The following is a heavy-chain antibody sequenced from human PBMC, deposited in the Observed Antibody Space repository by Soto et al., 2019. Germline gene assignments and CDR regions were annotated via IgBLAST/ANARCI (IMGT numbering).Heavy chain of an antibody. CDR1: GFTFSSYA. CDR2: ISGSGGST. CDR3: ATVPGGYCSGGSCYSAGFDY. Sequence: GGSLRLSCAASGFTFSSYAMSWVRQAPGKGLEWVSAISGSGGSTYYADSVKGRFTISRDNSKNTLYLQMNSLRAEDTAVYYCATVPGGYCSGGSCYSAGFDYWGQGTLVTVSS. J-gene: IGHJ4*02. D-gene: IGHD2-15*01. V-gene: IGHV3-23*01.